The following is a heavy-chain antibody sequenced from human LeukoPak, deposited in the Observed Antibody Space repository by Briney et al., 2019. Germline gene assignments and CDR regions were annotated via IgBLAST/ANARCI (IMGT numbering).Heavy chain of an antibody. D-gene: IGHD3-16*02. Sequence: SGGSLRLSCAASGFPVSSNYMSWVRQAPGKGLEWVSSINNDGSYIYYAGSVKGRFTISRDNAKNSLYLQMNSLRAEDTAVYYCAGREKDYVWGSYRLNWFDPWGQGTLVTVSS. J-gene: IGHJ5*02. CDR1: GFPVSSNY. CDR2: INNDGSYI. V-gene: IGHV3-21*04. CDR3: AGREKDYVWGSYRLNWFDP.